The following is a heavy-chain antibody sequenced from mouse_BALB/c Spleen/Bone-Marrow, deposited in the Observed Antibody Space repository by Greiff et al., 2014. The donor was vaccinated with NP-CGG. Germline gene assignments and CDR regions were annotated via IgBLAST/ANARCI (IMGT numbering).Heavy chain of an antibody. Sequence: VQLKHSGADLVKPGASVKLSCTTSGFNIKDTFTHWVKQRPEQGLEWIGRIDPASGNTKCDPKFQGKATITADTSSNKVSLQLSGLTSEDTAVYYCAHDAPFTYWGQGTLVTVSA. CDR1: GFNIKDTF. D-gene: IGHD2-3*01. CDR2: IDPASGNT. V-gene: IGHV14-3*02. CDR3: AHDAPFTY. J-gene: IGHJ3*01.